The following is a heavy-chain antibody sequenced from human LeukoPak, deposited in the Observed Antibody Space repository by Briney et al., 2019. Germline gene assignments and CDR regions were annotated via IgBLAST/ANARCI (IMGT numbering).Heavy chain of an antibody. V-gene: IGHV3-53*01. Sequence: GGSLRLSCAASGFTVSSNYMSWVRQAPGKGLEWVPVIYSGGSTYYADSVKGRFTISRDNSKNTLYLQMNSLRAEDTAVYYCVRSGYSKYYFDYWGQGTLVTVSS. D-gene: IGHD3-3*01. CDR1: GFTVSSNY. J-gene: IGHJ4*02. CDR2: IYSGGST. CDR3: VRSGYSKYYFDY.